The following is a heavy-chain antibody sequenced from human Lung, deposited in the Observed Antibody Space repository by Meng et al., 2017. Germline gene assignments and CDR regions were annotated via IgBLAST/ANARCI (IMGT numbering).Heavy chain of an antibody. Sequence: QVHRQEWGAGLLKPSGTLSLTCVVSGGSFSDYYWSWIRQPPGKGLEWIGEINHSGSTNYNPSLESRATISVDTSQNNLSLKLSSVTAADSAVYYCARGPTTMAHDFDYWGQGTLVTVSS. J-gene: IGHJ4*02. CDR1: GGSFSDYY. CDR2: INHSGST. V-gene: IGHV4-34*01. CDR3: ARGPTTMAHDFDY. D-gene: IGHD4-11*01.